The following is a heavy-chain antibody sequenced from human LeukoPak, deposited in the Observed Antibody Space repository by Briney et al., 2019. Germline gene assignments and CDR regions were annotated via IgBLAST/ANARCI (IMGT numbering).Heavy chain of an antibody. J-gene: IGHJ5*02. Sequence: AGGSLRLACAASAFTFSTYGMSWVRQAPGKGLEWVSGISSSGGSIYYADSVKGRFTISRDNSKNTLYLQMNSLRAEDTAVYYCAKDLRRVVPANWFDPWGQGTLVTVSS. D-gene: IGHD2-2*01. V-gene: IGHV3-23*01. CDR3: AKDLRRVVPANWFDP. CDR1: AFTFSTYG. CDR2: ISSSGGSI.